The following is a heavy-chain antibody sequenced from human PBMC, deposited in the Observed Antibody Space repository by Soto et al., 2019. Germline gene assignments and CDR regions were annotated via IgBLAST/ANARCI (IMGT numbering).Heavy chain of an antibody. CDR3: AKDLLEWEQRAAFDI. D-gene: IGHD1-26*01. J-gene: IGHJ3*02. V-gene: IGHV3-30*18. CDR1: GFTFSSYG. Sequence: GGSLRLSCAASGFTFSSYGMHWVRQAPGKGLEWVAVISYDGSNKYYADSVKGRFTISRDNSKNTLYLQMNSLRAEDTAVYYCAKDLLEWEQRAAFDIWGQGTMVTVSS. CDR2: ISYDGSNK.